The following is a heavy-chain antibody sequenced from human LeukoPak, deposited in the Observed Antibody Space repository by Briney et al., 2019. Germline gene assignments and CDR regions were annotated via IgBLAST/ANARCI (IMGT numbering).Heavy chain of an antibody. V-gene: IGHV3-30*04. CDR2: ISYDGSNK. D-gene: IGHD3-3*01. CDR1: GFTFSSYA. J-gene: IGHJ6*03. CDR3: ARGVIWSGYPYYYYYYMDV. Sequence: GRSLRLSCAASGFTFSSYAMHWVRQAPGKGLEWVAVISYDGSNKYYADSVKGRFTISRDNSKNTLYLQMNSLRAEDTAVYYCARGVIWSGYPYYYYYYMDVWGKGTTVTVSS.